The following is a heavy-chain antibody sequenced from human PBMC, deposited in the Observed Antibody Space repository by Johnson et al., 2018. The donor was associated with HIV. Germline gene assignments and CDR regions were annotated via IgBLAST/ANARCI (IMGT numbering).Heavy chain of an antibody. D-gene: IGHD4-23*01. CDR2: ISFDGSHK. V-gene: IGHV3-33*01. Sequence: QVQLVESGGGVVQPGRSLRLSCAASGFAFSNYGMHWVRQAPGKGLEWVAVISFDGSHKYYTDSVKGRFIISRDNAKNSLYLQMNSLRAEDTALYFCARDRVGSGGKGSFDIWGQGTMVTVSS. CDR3: ARDRVGSGGKGSFDI. J-gene: IGHJ3*02. CDR1: GFAFSNYG.